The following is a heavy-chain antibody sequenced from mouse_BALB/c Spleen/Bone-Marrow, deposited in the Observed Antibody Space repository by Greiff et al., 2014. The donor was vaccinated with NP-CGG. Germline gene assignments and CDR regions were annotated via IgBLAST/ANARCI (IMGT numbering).Heavy chain of an antibody. V-gene: IGHV14-3*02. J-gene: IGHJ4*01. CDR3: AKYGGLRYAMDY. CDR2: IDPANGNT. Sequence: EVQLQQSGAELMKPGASVKLSCTASGFYIKDTYMHWVKQRPEQGLEWIGRIDPANGNTKYDPKFQGKATITADTSSNTAYLQLSSLTSEDTAVYYCAKYGGLRYAMDYWGQGTSVTVSS. CDR1: GFYIKDTY. D-gene: IGHD2-4*01.